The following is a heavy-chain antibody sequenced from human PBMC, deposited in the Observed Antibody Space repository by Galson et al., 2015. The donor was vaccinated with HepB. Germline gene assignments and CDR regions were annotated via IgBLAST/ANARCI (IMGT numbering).Heavy chain of an antibody. CDR3: AREGGSKWASPYYYYGMDV. Sequence: SLRLSCAASGFTFSSYEMNWVRQAPGKGLEWVSYISSSGSTIYYADSVKGRFTISRDNAKNSLYLQMNSLRAEDTAVYYCAREGGSKWASPYYYYGMDVWGQGTTVTVSS. V-gene: IGHV3-48*03. CDR2: ISSSGSTI. D-gene: IGHD2-15*01. J-gene: IGHJ6*02. CDR1: GFTFSSYE.